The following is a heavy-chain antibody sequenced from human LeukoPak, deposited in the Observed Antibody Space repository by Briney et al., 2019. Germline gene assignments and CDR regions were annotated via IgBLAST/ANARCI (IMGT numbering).Heavy chain of an antibody. J-gene: IGHJ5*02. CDR3: ARGEGIAARPNWFDP. Sequence: ASVKVSCKASGGTFSSYAISWVRQAPGQGLEWMGRIIPIFGIANYSQKFQGRVTITAAKSTSTAYMELSSLRSEDTAVYYCARGEGIAARPNWFDPWGQGTLVTVSS. V-gene: IGHV1-69*04. CDR2: IIPIFGIA. D-gene: IGHD6-6*01. CDR1: GGTFSSYA.